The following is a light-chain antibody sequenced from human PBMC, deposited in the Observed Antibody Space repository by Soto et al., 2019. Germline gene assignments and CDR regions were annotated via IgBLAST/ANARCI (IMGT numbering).Light chain of an antibody. CDR1: SSDVGAYNL. CDR2: DVS. Sequence: QSALTQPASVSGSPGQSITISCTGTSSDVGAYNLVSWYQQHPGRAPKLFIFDVSDRPSGVSTRFSGSKSGNTASLTISGLQAEDEAFYYCSSYTNTSTLVSGGGTKLTVL. CDR3: SSYTNTSTLV. J-gene: IGLJ3*02. V-gene: IGLV2-14*03.